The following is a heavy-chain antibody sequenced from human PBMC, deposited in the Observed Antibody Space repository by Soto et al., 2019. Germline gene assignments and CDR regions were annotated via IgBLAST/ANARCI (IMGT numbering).Heavy chain of an antibody. D-gene: IGHD1-26*01. Sequence: ASVKVSCKASGYTFTSYGISWVRQAPGQGLEWMGWISAYNGNTNYAQKLQGRVTMTTDTSTSTVYMELRSLRFDDTAVYYCARVVGATSLLDVWGQGTTVTVSS. J-gene: IGHJ6*02. V-gene: IGHV1-18*01. CDR3: ARVVGATSLLDV. CDR2: ISAYNGNT. CDR1: GYTFTSYG.